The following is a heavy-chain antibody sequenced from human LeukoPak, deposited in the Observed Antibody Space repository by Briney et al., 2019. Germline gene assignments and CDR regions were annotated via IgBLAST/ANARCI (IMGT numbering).Heavy chain of an antibody. Sequence: GGSLRLSCAASGFTFSSCGMHWVRHAPGKGLEWVAVISNDGSRKHRADSVKGRFTTSRDNSKNTLYLQMNSLRAEDTALYYCAKDYYDILTGHYGPDYWGQGTLVTVSS. CDR1: GFTFSSCG. CDR3: AKDYYDILTGHYGPDY. V-gene: IGHV3-30*18. D-gene: IGHD3-9*01. CDR2: ISNDGSRK. J-gene: IGHJ4*02.